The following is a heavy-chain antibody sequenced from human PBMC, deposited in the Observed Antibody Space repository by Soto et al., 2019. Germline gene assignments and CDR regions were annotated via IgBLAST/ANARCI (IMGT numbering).Heavy chain of an antibody. V-gene: IGHV4-4*07. CDR1: GGSISSYY. Sequence: SSETLSLTCTVSGGSISSYYWRWIRQPAGKGLEWIGRIYTSGSTNYNPSLKSRVTMSVDTSKNQFSLKLSSVTAADTAVYYCARAVYSGYDYYYYYGMDVWGQGTTVTVSS. CDR2: IYTSGST. J-gene: IGHJ6*02. D-gene: IGHD5-12*01. CDR3: ARAVYSGYDYYYYYGMDV.